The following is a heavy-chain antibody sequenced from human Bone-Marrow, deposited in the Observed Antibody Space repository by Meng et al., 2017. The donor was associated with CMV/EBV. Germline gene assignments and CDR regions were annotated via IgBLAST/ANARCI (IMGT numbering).Heavy chain of an antibody. V-gene: IGHV1-69*05. Sequence: SVKVSCKASGGTFSSYAISWVRQAPGQGLEWMGGIIPIFGTANYAQKFQGRVTITTDESTSTAYMELSSLRSDDTAVYYCARAAGYCSSTSCLNFDYWGQGTRVTVYS. CDR1: GGTFSSYA. CDR2: IIPIFGTA. D-gene: IGHD2-2*03. J-gene: IGHJ4*02. CDR3: ARAAGYCSSTSCLNFDY.